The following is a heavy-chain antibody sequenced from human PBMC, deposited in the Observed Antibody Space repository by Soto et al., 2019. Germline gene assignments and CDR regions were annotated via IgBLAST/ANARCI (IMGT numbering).Heavy chain of an antibody. Sequence: ASVKVSCKASGGTFNSHAISWVRQAPGQGLEWMGGIIPIFGKANYAQKFQGRVTITADESTTTAYMELSSLRSEDTAVYYCARTGSESYYNANVPFVYWGLGTLVTVSS. CDR3: ARTGSESYYNANVPFVY. CDR1: GGTFNSHA. CDR2: IIPIFGKA. V-gene: IGHV1-69*13. D-gene: IGHD3-10*01. J-gene: IGHJ4*02.